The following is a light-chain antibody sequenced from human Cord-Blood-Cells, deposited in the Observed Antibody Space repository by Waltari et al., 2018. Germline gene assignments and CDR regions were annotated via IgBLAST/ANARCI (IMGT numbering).Light chain of an antibody. CDR1: KLGAKY. CDR2: QDS. V-gene: IGLV3-1*01. CDR3: QAWDSSTVV. J-gene: IGLJ2*01. Sequence: SYELTQPPSVSVSPGQTASITCSGDKLGAKYDCWYQQTPGQSPVLVLYQDSKRPSGIPERFSGSNSGNTATLTISGTQAMDEADYYCQAWDSSTVVFGGGTKLTVL.